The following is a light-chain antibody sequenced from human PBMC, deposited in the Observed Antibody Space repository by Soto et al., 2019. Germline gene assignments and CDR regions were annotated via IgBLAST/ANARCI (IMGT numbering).Light chain of an antibody. CDR2: GAS. Sequence: DIVMPQSPATLSVSPGERATLSCRASQSVSSSYLAWYQQKPGQAPRLLIYGASSRATGIPDRFSGSGSGTDFTLTISRLEPEDFAVYYCQQYGGSPETFGQGTKVDIK. V-gene: IGKV3-20*01. J-gene: IGKJ1*01. CDR3: QQYGGSPET. CDR1: QSVSSSY.